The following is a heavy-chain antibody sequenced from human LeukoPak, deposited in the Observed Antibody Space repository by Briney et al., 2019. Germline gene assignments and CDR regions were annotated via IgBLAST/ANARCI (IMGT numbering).Heavy chain of an antibody. Sequence: ASVKVSCKASGGTFSSYAISWVRQAPGQGLEWMGRIIPILGIANYAQKFQGRVTITADKSTSTAYMELSSLRSEDTAVYYCARGFREVGATGYFDYWGQGTLVTVSS. J-gene: IGHJ4*02. V-gene: IGHV1-69*04. CDR2: IIPILGIA. D-gene: IGHD1-26*01. CDR3: ARGFREVGATGYFDY. CDR1: GGTFSSYA.